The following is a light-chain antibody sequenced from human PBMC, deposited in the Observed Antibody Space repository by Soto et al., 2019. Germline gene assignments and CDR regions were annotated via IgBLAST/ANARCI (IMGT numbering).Light chain of an antibody. J-gene: IGLJ1*01. V-gene: IGLV2-14*01. CDR3: SSYRTGSAFYV. CDR2: EVR. Sequence: VLTQLASVSGPPGQSITISCTGTSSDVGDYNYVSWYQHHPGKAPKLIIYEVRNRPSGVPNRFSGAKSGNTASLTISGLQAEDEADYYCSSYRTGSAFYVFGSGTKVTVL. CDR1: SSDVGDYNY.